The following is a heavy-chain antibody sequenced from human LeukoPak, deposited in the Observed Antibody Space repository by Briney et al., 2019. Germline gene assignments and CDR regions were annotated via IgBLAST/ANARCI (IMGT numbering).Heavy chain of an antibody. D-gene: IGHD3-10*01. V-gene: IGHV5-51*01. J-gene: IGHJ4*02. CDR2: IYPGDSKT. Sequence: PGESLKISCKGSGYGFSNYWIGWVRHMPGKGLEWLGIIYPGDSKTRYSPSFQGQVTMSADKSVTTAYLQWSSLKASDTAMYYCARLDAPSLSGTYFNNWGQGTLVTVSS. CDR3: ARLDAPSLSGTYFNN. CDR1: GYGFSNYW.